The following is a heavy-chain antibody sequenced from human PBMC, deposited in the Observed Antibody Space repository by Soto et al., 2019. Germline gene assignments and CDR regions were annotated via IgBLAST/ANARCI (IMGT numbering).Heavy chain of an antibody. Sequence: ASVKVSCKASGGTFSSYAISWVRQAPGQGLVWMGWISSYNGNTNYAQKLQGRVTMTTDTSTSTAYMELRSLRSDDTAVYYCARDPPPMDVWGQGTTVTVSS. CDR3: ARDPPPMDV. J-gene: IGHJ6*02. CDR2: ISSYNGNT. V-gene: IGHV1-18*01. CDR1: GGTFSSYA.